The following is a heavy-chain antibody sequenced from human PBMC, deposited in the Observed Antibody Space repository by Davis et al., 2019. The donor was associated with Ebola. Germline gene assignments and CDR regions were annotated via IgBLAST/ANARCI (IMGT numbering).Heavy chain of an antibody. CDR2: IWYDGSNK. D-gene: IGHD2-8*01. CDR1: GFTFSSYG. Sequence: LSLTCAASGFTFSSYGMHWVRQAPGKGLEWVAVIWYDGSNKYYADSVKGRFTISRDNSKNTLYLQMNSLRAEDTAVYYCAREMVRYHYGMDVWGQGTTVTVSS. V-gene: IGHV3-33*01. J-gene: IGHJ6*02. CDR3: AREMVRYHYGMDV.